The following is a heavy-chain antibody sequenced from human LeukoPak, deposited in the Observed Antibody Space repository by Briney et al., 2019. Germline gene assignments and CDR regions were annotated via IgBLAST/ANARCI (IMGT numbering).Heavy chain of an antibody. CDR2: INPSGGST. Sequence: ASVKVSCKASGYTFTSYYMHWVRQAPGQGLEWMGIINPSGGSTSYAQKFQGRVTMTRDTSTSTVYMELSSLRSEDTAVYYCARERRIPPEGITGTTPPRNGAFDIWGQGTMVTVSS. CDR3: ARERRIPPEGITGTTPPRNGAFDI. D-gene: IGHD1-7*01. CDR1: GYTFTSYY. J-gene: IGHJ3*02. V-gene: IGHV1-46*01.